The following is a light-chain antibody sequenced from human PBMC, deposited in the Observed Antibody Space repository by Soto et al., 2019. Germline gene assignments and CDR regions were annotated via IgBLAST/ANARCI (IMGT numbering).Light chain of an antibody. Sequence: QSVLTQPPSASGTPGQRVTISCSGSSSNIGSNTVNWYQQLPGTAPKLLIYSNNQRPSGVPDRFSGSKSGTSASLAISGLQSEDEADYYCAAWDDSLNEKVFGGGTKLTVL. CDR3: AAWDDSLNEKV. CDR2: SNN. J-gene: IGLJ2*01. CDR1: SSNIGSNT. V-gene: IGLV1-44*01.